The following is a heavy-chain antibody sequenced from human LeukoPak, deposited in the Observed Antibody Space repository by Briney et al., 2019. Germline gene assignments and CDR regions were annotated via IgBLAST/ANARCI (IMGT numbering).Heavy chain of an antibody. Sequence: GASVKVSYKASGYTFTSYGISWVRQAPGQGLEWMGWISAHDGNTNYAQKLQGRVTMTTDTSTSTAYMELRSLRSDDTAVYYCARDGKFIPYDMDVWGQGTTVTVSS. D-gene: IGHD1-14*01. J-gene: IGHJ6*02. CDR3: ARDGKFIPYDMDV. CDR1: GYTFTSYG. V-gene: IGHV1-18*01. CDR2: ISAHDGNT.